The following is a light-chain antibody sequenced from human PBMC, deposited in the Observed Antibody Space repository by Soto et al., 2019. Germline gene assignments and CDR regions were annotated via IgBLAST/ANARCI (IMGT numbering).Light chain of an antibody. CDR1: QSVSSN. Sequence: EIVMTQSPATLSVAPGERATLSCRAGQSVSSNLAWYQQKPGQAPTLLIYGASARATGIPARFSGSGSGTEFTLTISSLQSEDFAVYYCQLSQQRSSWPPIAFGQGTRLEIK. V-gene: IGKV3-15*01. J-gene: IGKJ5*01. CDR2: GAS. CDR3: QLSQQRSSWPPIA.